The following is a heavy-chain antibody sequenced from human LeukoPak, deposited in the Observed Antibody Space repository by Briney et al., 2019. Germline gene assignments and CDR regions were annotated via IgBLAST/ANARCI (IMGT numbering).Heavy chain of an antibody. Sequence: GGSLRLSCAASGFTFSSYSVNWVRQAPGKGLEWVSSISSSSSYIYYADSVKGRFTISRDNAKNSLYLQMNSLRAEDTAVYYCARGARGGAFDIWGQGTMVTVSS. V-gene: IGHV3-21*01. J-gene: IGHJ3*02. D-gene: IGHD3-10*01. CDR2: ISSSSSYI. CDR1: GFTFSSYS. CDR3: ARGARGGAFDI.